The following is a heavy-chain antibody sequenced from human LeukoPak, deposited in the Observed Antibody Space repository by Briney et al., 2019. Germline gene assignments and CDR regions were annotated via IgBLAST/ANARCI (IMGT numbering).Heavy chain of an antibody. V-gene: IGHV3-66*01. J-gene: IGHJ4*02. CDR2: IYSGGNT. D-gene: IGHD3-22*01. CDR1: GFSVSNNF. CDR3: AKARDDSGYFYPIFDY. Sequence: GGSLRLSCAGSGFSVSNNFMTWVRQAPGKGLERVSIIYSGGNTYYTDSVKGRFTISRDNSKNTLYLQMNSLRVEDTAVYYCAKARDDSGYFYPIFDYWGQGTLVTVSS.